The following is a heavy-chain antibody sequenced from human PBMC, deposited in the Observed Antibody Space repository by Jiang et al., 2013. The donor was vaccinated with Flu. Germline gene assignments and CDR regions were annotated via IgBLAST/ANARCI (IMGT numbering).Heavy chain of an antibody. CDR1: GGSFSGYY. CDR3: ASLRGYSYGYGRYYYYYDMDI. J-gene: IGHJ6*02. V-gene: IGHV4-34*01. D-gene: IGHD5-18*01. CDR2: SIIVEAP. Sequence: LLKPSETLSLTCAVYGGSFSGYYWSWIRQPQGRGWSGLGKSIIVEAPTTTRPSRVESTISADTSKNQFSLKLSSVTAADTAVYYCASLRGYSYGYGRYYYYYDMDIWGQGTTVTVSS.